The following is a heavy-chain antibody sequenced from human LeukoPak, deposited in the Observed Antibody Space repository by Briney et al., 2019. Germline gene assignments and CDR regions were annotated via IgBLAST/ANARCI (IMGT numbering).Heavy chain of an antibody. V-gene: IGHV3-48*04. CDR2: ISRDSAII. CDR3: ARVYCGSTGCYFLDY. D-gene: IGHD2-2*01. Sequence: GGSLRLSCAASGYTFSSHSMNWVRQAPGKGLEWVSYISRDSAIIYYADSVKGRFTISRDSAKSSLYLQMNSLRAEDTAVYYCARVYCGSTGCYFLDYWGQGTLVTVSS. J-gene: IGHJ4*02. CDR1: GYTFSSHS.